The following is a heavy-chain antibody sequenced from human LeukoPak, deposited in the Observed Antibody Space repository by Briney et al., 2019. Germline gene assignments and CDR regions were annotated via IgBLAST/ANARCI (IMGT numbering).Heavy chain of an antibody. CDR1: GYTFTSYY. J-gene: IGHJ5*02. D-gene: IGHD3-10*01. V-gene: IGHV1-46*01. Sequence: GASVKVSCKASGYTFTSYYMHWVRQAPGQGLEWMGIINPSGGSTSYAQKFQGRVTMTRDMSTSTVYMELRSLRSDDTAVYYCARDHAANVYYYGSGSGFRAWFDPWGQGNLVTVSS. CDR3: ARDHAANVYYYGSGSGFRAWFDP. CDR2: INPSGGST.